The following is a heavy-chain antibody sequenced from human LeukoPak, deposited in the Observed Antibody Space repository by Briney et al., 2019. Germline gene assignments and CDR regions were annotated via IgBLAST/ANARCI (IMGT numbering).Heavy chain of an antibody. CDR3: ARGQDSSGSYFDY. D-gene: IGHD3-22*01. V-gene: IGHV4-31*03. CDR1: GGSISSGGYY. Sequence: SQTLSLTFTVSGGSISSGGYYWSWIRQHPGKGLEWIGYIYYSGSTYYNPSLKSRVTISVDTSKNQFSLKLSSVTAADTAVYYCARGQDSSGSYFDYWGQGTLVTVSS. J-gene: IGHJ4*02. CDR2: IYYSGST.